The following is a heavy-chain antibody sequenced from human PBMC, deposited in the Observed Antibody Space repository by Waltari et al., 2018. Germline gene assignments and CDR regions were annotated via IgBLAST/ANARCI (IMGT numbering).Heavy chain of an antibody. Sequence: EVQLLESGGGLVQPGGSLRLSCAASGFTFSSYAMSWVRQAPGQGLEWVSAISGRGGSTYYADSVKGRFTISRDNSNNTLYLQMNSLRAEDTAVYYCAKLIAAAGTKYFDYWGQGTLVTVSS. CDR2: ISGRGGST. D-gene: IGHD6-13*01. V-gene: IGHV3-23*01. CDR3: AKLIAAAGTKYFDY. J-gene: IGHJ4*02. CDR1: GFTFSSYA.